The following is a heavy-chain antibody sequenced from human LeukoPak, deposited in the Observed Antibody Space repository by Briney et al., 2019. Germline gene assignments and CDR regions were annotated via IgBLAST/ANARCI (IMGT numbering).Heavy chain of an antibody. CDR1: GFTFSSYS. CDR2: ISSSSSYI. V-gene: IGHV3-21*01. J-gene: IGHJ4*02. CDR3: ARAEGDSSSWYRY. D-gene: IGHD6-13*01. Sequence: GGSLRLSRAASGFTFSSYSINWVRQAPGKGLEWVSSISSSSSYIYYADSVKGRFTIFRDNAKNSLYLQMNSLRAEDTAVYYCARAEGDSSSWYRYRGQGTLVTVSS.